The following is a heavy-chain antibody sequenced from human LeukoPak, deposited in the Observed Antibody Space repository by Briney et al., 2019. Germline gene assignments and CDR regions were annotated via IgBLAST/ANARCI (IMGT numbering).Heavy chain of an antibody. CDR2: IKSKTDGGTT. J-gene: IGHJ6*04. CDR3: TTLYSSSWHGWTHGLDV. D-gene: IGHD6-13*01. CDR1: GFTFSNAW. V-gene: IGHV3-15*01. Sequence: GGSLRLSCAASGFTFSNAWMSWVRQAPGKGLEWVGRIKSKTDGGTTDYAAPVKGRFTISRDDSKNTLYLQMNSLKTEDTAVYYCTTLYSSSWHGWTHGLDVWGKGTTVTVSS.